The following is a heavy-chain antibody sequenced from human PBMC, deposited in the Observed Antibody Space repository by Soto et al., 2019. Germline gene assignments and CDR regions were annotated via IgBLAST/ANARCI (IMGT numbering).Heavy chain of an antibody. J-gene: IGHJ4*02. CDR1: GDTFSNHA. D-gene: IGHD5-12*01. Sequence: QVQLVQSGAEVKKPGSSVKVSCKASGDTFSNHAINWVRQAPGQGLEWVGGIIPIFGTANYAQKFQGRVTITADESTSIAYMELSSLRSEDTAVYFCARNAGGATILYYFDYWGRGTLVTVSS. V-gene: IGHV1-69*01. CDR3: ARNAGGATILYYFDY. CDR2: IIPIFGTA.